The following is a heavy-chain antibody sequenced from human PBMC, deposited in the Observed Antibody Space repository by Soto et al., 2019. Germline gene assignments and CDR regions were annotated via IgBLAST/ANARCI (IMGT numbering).Heavy chain of an antibody. CDR2: TSGSGGGR. D-gene: IGHD2-15*01. V-gene: IGHV3-23*01. CDR3: AEDAVVVVAASDSFNY. CDR1: GFTFNTYA. J-gene: IGHJ4*02. Sequence: GGSLRLSCAASGFTFNTYAMSWVRQAPGKGLEWVSTTSGSGGGRHDADSVTGRFTISRDNSKNTLYLQMHSRRVDDTAVYYCAEDAVVVVAASDSFNYWDQGSLVPVSS.